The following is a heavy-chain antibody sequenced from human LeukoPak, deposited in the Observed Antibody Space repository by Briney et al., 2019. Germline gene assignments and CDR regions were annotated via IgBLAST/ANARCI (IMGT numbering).Heavy chain of an antibody. CDR2: ISSSSSYI. D-gene: IGHD6-19*01. V-gene: IGHV3-21*01. CDR3: ARPSNEGQWLVGQGVDY. Sequence: GGSLRLSCAASGFTFSSYSMNWVRQAPGKGLEWVSSISSSSSYIYYADSVKGRFTISGDNAKKSMYLQMNSLRAEDTAVYYCARPSNEGQWLVGQGVDYWGQGTLVTVSS. J-gene: IGHJ4*02. CDR1: GFTFSSYS.